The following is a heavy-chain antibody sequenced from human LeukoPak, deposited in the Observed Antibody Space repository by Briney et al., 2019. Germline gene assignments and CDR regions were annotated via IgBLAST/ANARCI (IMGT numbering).Heavy chain of an antibody. CDR2: ISSSSSYI. V-gene: IGHV3-21*01. J-gene: IGHJ1*01. CDR1: GFTFSSYS. D-gene: IGHD6-13*01. CDR3: AKAYYVAAAGLPAEYFQH. Sequence: GGSLRLSCAASGFTFSSYSMNWVRQAPGKGLEWVSSISSSSSYIYYADSVKGRFTISRDNSKNTLYLQMNSLRAEDTAVYYCAKAYYVAAAGLPAEYFQHWGQGTLVTVSS.